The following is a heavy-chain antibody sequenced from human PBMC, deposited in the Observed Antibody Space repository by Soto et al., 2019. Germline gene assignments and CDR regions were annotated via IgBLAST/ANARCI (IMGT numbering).Heavy chain of an antibody. CDR2: IYVGGST. J-gene: IGHJ5*02. CDR3: ATSTTAIWNWFDP. V-gene: IGHV3-66*01. CDR1: GISVSDNY. Sequence: ESGGDSVQPGGSLRLSCVVSGISVSDNYMAWVRQAPGKGLEWVSFIYVGGSTYYADSVKGRFTISRDNSENAVYLQMNTLRVDDTAVYYCATSTTAIWNWFDPWGQGTLVTVSS.